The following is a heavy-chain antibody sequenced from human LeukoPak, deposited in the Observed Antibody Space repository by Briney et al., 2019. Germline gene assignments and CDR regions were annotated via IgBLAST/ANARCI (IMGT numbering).Heavy chain of an antibody. CDR1: GYTFIGYY. D-gene: IGHD2-8*02. Sequence: ASVKVSCKASGYTFIGYYIHWVRQSPGQGLEWMGWINPKSGATSSARKFQGRVTMTRDTSIGTAYMELSRLRSDDTAVYYCARGNVECIGDICYKRGNWFDPWGQGTLVTVSS. J-gene: IGHJ5*02. CDR2: INPKSGAT. V-gene: IGHV1-2*02. CDR3: ARGNVECIGDICYKRGNWFDP.